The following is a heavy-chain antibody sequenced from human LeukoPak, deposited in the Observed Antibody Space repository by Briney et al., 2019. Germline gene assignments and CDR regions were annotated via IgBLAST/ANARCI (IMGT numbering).Heavy chain of an antibody. J-gene: IGHJ6*03. CDR2: IYYTGST. CDR1: GGSISSYY. D-gene: IGHD5-18*01. Sequence: PSETLSLTCTVSGGSISSYYWSWIRQPPGKGLEWIGYIYYTGSTNYNPSLKSRVTISVDTSKNQFSLKLSSVTAADTAVYYCARDIWADITMVRGYYYYMDVWGKGTTVTVSS. CDR3: ARDIWADITMVRGYYYYMDV. V-gene: IGHV4-59*01.